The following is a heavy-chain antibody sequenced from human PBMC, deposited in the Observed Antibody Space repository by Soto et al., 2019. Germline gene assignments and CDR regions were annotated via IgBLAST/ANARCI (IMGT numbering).Heavy chain of an antibody. V-gene: IGHV3-23*01. CDR3: AKDPGHLMDIPYNWFDP. CDR2: ISGSAGST. J-gene: IGHJ5*02. CDR1: GFTFSTYP. Sequence: GGSLRLSCAASGFTFSTYPMSWVRQAPGKGLEWVSGISGSAGSTYYVDSVKGRFTISRDNSKNTLYLQMNSLRAEDTAVYYCAKDPGHLMDIPYNWFDPWGQGTLVTVSS. D-gene: IGHD2-2*03.